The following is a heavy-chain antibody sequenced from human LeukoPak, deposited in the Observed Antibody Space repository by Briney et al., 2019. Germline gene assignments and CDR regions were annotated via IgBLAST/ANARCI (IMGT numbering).Heavy chain of an antibody. V-gene: IGHV3-7*03. CDR3: ARLSPSYGSSGLPFDY. CDR2: IKEDGSER. Sequence: GGSLRLSCEGSAFIFSGHWMNWVRQTPGKGLEWVASIKEDGSERQYVDSVKGRFSISRDNTKGSLFLQLSSLRAEDTAMYYCARLSPSYGSSGLPFDYWGQGTLVTVSS. J-gene: IGHJ4*02. D-gene: IGHD3-22*01. CDR1: AFIFSGHW.